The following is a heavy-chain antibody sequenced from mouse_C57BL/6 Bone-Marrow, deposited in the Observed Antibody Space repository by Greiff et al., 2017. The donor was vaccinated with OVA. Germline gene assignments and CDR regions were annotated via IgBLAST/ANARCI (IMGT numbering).Heavy chain of an antibody. CDR3: ARPAYYYGSSFLDY. D-gene: IGHD1-1*01. CDR2: ISSGGSYT. J-gene: IGHJ2*01. Sequence: EVQLVESGGDLVKPGGSLKLSCAASGFTFSSYGMSWVRQTPDKRLEWVATISSGGSYTYYPDSVKGRFTISRDNAKNTLYLQMSSLKSEDTAMYYCARPAYYYGSSFLDYWGQGTTLTVSS. CDR1: GFTFSSYG. V-gene: IGHV5-6*01.